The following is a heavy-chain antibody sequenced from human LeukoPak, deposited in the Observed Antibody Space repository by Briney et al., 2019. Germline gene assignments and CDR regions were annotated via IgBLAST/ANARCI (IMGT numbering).Heavy chain of an antibody. V-gene: IGHV3-33*01. CDR3: ARGGDYGDYSGFDY. CDR1: GFTFSSYG. J-gene: IGHJ4*02. D-gene: IGHD4-17*01. Sequence: PGGSLRLSCAASGFTFSSYGMHWVRQAPGKGLEWVAVIWYDGSNKYYADSVKGRFTISRDNSKNTLYLQMNSLRAEDTAVYYCARGGDYGDYSGFDYWGQGTLVTVSS. CDR2: IWYDGSNK.